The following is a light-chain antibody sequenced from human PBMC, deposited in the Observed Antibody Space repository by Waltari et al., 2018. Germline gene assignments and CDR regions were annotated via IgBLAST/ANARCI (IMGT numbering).Light chain of an antibody. J-gene: IGLJ1*01. Sequence: QSALTQPASVSGSPGQSITISCTGTSSDVGGYNYASWHQQHPGKAPKHMIYEVSNRPSGVSNRFSGSKSGNTASLTISGLQAEDEADYYCSSYTSSSTLVFGTGTKVTVL. CDR2: EVS. V-gene: IGLV2-14*01. CDR1: SSDVGGYNY. CDR3: SSYTSSSTLV.